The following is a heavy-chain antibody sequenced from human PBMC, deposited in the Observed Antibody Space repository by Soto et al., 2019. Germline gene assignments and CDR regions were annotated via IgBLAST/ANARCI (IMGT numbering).Heavy chain of an antibody. CDR1: GGTFSSYT. V-gene: IGHV1-69*02. Sequence: SVKVSCKASGGTFSSYTISWVRQAPGQGLEWMGRIIPIIGIANYAQKYQGRVTITADKSTSTAYMELSRLRSEDTAVYYFSGAYSSSSDPSNNDAFDIWGQGTMVTVSS. CDR2: IIPIIGIA. CDR3: SGAYSSSSDPSNNDAFDI. J-gene: IGHJ3*02. D-gene: IGHD6-6*01.